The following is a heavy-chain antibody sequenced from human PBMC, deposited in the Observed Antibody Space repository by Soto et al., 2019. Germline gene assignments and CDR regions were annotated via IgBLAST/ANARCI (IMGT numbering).Heavy chain of an antibody. J-gene: IGHJ6*02. V-gene: IGHV1-69*02. CDR1: GGTFSSYT. Sequence: QVQLVQSGAEVKKPGSSVKVSCKASGGTFSSYTISWVRQAPGQGLEWMGRIIPILGIANYAQKFQGRVTITADKSTSTAYMELSSLRSEDTAVYYCARVRPETGDYYYGMEVWGQATTVTVSS. CDR3: ARVRPETGDYYYGMEV. CDR2: IIPILGIA. D-gene: IGHD3-10*01.